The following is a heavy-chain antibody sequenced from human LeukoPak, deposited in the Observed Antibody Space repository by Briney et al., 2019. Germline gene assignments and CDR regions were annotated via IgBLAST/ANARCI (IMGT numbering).Heavy chain of an antibody. CDR2: TSFDGSNK. J-gene: IGHJ4*02. D-gene: IGHD1-26*01. CDR3: PKDRMGGTTRFLDY. Sequence: GGSLRLSCAASGFTFNTFGMHWVRQAPGKGLEWMAVTSFDGSNKYYADSVKGRFTIPRDNSKNTLYLQMNSLRAEDTAAYYCPKDRMGGTTRFLDYWGPGTLVTVSS. CDR1: GFTFNTFG. V-gene: IGHV3-30*18.